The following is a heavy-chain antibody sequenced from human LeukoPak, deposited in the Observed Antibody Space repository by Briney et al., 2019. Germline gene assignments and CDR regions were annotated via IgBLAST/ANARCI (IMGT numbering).Heavy chain of an antibody. Sequence: GGSLRLSCAASGSTFTSYSMSWARQAPGKGLEGFPVISGSGGSTYYADSVKGRFTISRDNSKNTLYLQMNSLRAEDTAVYYCAKGRRAVAGSPTDYWGQGTLVTVSS. CDR2: ISGSGGST. D-gene: IGHD6-19*01. CDR3: AKGRRAVAGSPTDY. J-gene: IGHJ4*02. CDR1: GSTFTSYS. V-gene: IGHV3-23*01.